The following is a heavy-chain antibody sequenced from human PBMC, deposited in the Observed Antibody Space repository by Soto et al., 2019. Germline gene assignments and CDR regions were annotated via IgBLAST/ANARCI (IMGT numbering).Heavy chain of an antibody. J-gene: IGHJ6*02. CDR1: GFTFSDYY. CDR3: AHPIVVGANYGMDV. CDR2: ISSSSSYT. D-gene: IGHD1-26*01. V-gene: IGHV3-11*03. Sequence: GGSLRLSCAASGFTFSDYYMSWIRQAPGKGLEWVSYISSSSSYTNYADSVKGRFTISRDNAKNSLYLQMNSLRAEDTAVYYCAHPIVVGANYGMDVWGQGTTVTVSS.